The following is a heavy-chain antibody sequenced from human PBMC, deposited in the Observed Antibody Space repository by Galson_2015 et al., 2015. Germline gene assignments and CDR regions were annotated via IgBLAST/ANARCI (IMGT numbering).Heavy chain of an antibody. J-gene: IGHJ4*02. V-gene: IGHV3-15*01. Sequence: SLRLSCAASGFIFSIAWMSWVRQAPGKGLEWVGRIKSKSVGGTTDYAAPVKGRFTVARDDSKNMAYLQMNSLKPEDTAMYYCTTDVSDGWFGGWGQGTLVTVPS. CDR1: GFIFSIAW. CDR2: IKSKSVGGTT. D-gene: IGHD3-10*01. CDR3: TTDVSDGWFGG.